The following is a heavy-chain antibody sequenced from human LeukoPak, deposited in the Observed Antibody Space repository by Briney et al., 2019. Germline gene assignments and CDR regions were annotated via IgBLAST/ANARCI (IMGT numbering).Heavy chain of an antibody. CDR1: GYTFTGYY. J-gene: IGHJ4*02. Sequence: ASVKDSCKPSGYTFTGYYIHWVRQAPGQRLDWLGWISPNTGATMFAHKFQDRVSMARDTSLDTAYLELTRLTADDTPLYYFPRDRLGSGWPLLFYFEFWGQGTLVTVSS. CDR2: ISPNTGAT. D-gene: IGHD6-19*01. CDR3: PRDRLGSGWPLLFYFEF. V-gene: IGHV1-2*02.